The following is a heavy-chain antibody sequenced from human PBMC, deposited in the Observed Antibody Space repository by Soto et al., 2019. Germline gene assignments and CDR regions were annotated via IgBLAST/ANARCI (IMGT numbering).Heavy chain of an antibody. Sequence: SQPLSVRSTVSGGTRVNIGCWSLVRQSPERGLEWIVEIYHSGGTTYNPSLQSRVTVSLDKSTNHFSLEVRSVTAADTALYFCARRGTGYEYDYHYYLDLWGQGSLVTVSS. CDR2: IYHSGGT. D-gene: IGHD3-16*01. CDR3: ARRGTGYEYDYHYYLDL. J-gene: IGHJ4*02. CDR1: GGTRVNIGC. V-gene: IGHV4-4*02.